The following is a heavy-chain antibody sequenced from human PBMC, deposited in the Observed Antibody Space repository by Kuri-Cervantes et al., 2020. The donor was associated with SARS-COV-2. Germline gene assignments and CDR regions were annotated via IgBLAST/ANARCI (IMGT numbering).Heavy chain of an antibody. D-gene: IGHD1-7*01. J-gene: IGHJ6*02. CDR2: IWYDGSNK. CDR1: GFTFSSYG. V-gene: IGHV3-33*01. Sequence: GESLKISCAASGFTFSSYGMHWVRQAPGKGLEWVAVIWYDGSNKYYVDSVKGRFTISRDNSKNTLYLQMNSLRAEDTAVYYCAAELVXAYGMDVWGQGITVTVSS. CDR3: AAELVXAYGMDV.